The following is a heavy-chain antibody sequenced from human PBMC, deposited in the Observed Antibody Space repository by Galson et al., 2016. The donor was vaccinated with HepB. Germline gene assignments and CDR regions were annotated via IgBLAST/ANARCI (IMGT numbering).Heavy chain of an antibody. CDR1: GFTFSSYG. V-gene: IGHV3-33*01. CDR3: ARVPTSQYISSSGIADY. Sequence: SLRLSCAASGFTFSSYGMHWVRQAPGKGLEWVAVIWYDGSSKYYADSVKGRFTISRDNSKNSLYLQMNSLRAEDTAVYYCARVPTSQYISSSGIADYWGQGTLVTVSS. D-gene: IGHD6-6*01. J-gene: IGHJ4*02. CDR2: IWYDGSSK.